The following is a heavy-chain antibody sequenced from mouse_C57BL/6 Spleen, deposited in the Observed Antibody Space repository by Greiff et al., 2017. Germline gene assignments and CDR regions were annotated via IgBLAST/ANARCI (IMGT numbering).Heavy chain of an antibody. CDR1: GYTFTSYW. CDR2: IDPSDSET. Sequence: VQLQQPGAELVRPGSSVKLSCKASGYTFTSYWMHWVKQRPIQGLEWIGNIDPSDSETHYNQKFKDKATLTVDKSSSTAYMQLSSLTSENSAVYYCARRGGYYYDYWGQGTTLTVSS. V-gene: IGHV1-52*01. J-gene: IGHJ2*01. CDR3: ARRGGYYYDY.